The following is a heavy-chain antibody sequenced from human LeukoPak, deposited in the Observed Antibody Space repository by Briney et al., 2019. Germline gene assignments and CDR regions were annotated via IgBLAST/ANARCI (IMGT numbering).Heavy chain of an antibody. J-gene: IGHJ4*02. CDR3: AKDTTGILDY. Sequence: PGGSLRLSCAASGFTFSSSWMAWVRQAPGKGLEWVANIKQDGSEKYYVDSVEGRFTISRDNAKDSLYLQMNSLRAEDTALYYCAKDTTGILDYWGQGTLVTVSS. V-gene: IGHV3-7*01. CDR1: GFTFSSSW. D-gene: IGHD2-21*02. CDR2: IKQDGSEK.